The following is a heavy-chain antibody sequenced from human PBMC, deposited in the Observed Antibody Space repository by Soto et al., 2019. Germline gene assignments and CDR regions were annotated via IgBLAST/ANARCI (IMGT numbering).Heavy chain of an antibody. D-gene: IGHD4-17*01. Sequence: QVQLVQSGAEEKKPGASVKVSCKASGYTFTSYAMHWVRQAPGQRLEWMGWINAGNGNTKYSQKFQGRVTITRDTYARTAYMELSSLRSEDTAVYYCARVNVGTTRYFYGMDVWGQGTTVTVSS. CDR1: GYTFTSYA. J-gene: IGHJ6*02. CDR2: INAGNGNT. V-gene: IGHV1-3*05. CDR3: ARVNVGTTRYFYGMDV.